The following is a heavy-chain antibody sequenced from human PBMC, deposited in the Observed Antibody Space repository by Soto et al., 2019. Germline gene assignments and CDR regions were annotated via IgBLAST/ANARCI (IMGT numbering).Heavy chain of an antibody. CDR3: ARGAMANFDY. D-gene: IGHD5-18*01. V-gene: IGHV1-69*13. CDR1: GRTFGSQG. J-gene: IGHJ4*02. CDR2: FIAMLGTP. Sequence: SVKVSCKASGRTFGSQGIAWVRQAPGPGLEWMGGFIAMLGTPTYAKKVQGRATISADESLTSSYLELRSLRSEDTGVYFCARGAMANFDYWGQGTVVTVSS.